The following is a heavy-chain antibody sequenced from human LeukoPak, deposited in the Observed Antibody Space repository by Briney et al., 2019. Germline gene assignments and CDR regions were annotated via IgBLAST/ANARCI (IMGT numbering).Heavy chain of an antibody. CDR2: ITGSSDYI. CDR3: AKFKGHYGDSEYYFDS. D-gene: IGHD3-10*01. V-gene: IGHV3-21*01. J-gene: IGHJ4*02. CDR1: GFTFSRYS. Sequence: GGSPRLSCAASGFTFSRYSVNWVRQAPGKGLEWVSCITGSSDYIFYADSVRGRFTISRDNAKNSLFLQMNSLRAEDTAVYYCAKFKGHYGDSEYYFDSWGQGTLVTVSS.